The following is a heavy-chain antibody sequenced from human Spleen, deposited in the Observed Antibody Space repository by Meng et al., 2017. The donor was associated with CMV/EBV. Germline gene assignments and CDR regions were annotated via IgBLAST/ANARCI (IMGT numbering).Heavy chain of an antibody. CDR2: IGGSTTI. CDR1: GVTFSDYY. J-gene: IGHJ4*02. D-gene: IGHD3-3*01. CDR3: ARDYDTNDFWSGYWPY. V-gene: IGHV3-69-1*01. Sequence: GESLKISCAASGVTFSDYYMNWVRQAPGKGLEWVSSIGGSTTIYHADSVKGRFTISRDDTKNSLYLQMNGLRVEDTAVYYCARDYDTNDFWSGYWPYWGQGTLVTVSS.